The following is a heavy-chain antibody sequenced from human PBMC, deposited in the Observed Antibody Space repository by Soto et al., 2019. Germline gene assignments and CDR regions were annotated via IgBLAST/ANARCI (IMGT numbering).Heavy chain of an antibody. CDR1: GGSISNHY. J-gene: IGHJ4*02. Sequence: SETLSLTCTVSGGSISNHYWSWIRQPPGKGLEWIGYIYYTASTNQNTGSTSYDPSLKSRVTISVDTSKNQISLRLNSVTAADTAVYYCARGDIGAWGQGTLVTVS. CDR2: IYYTASTNQNTGST. D-gene: IGHD2-15*01. CDR3: ARGDIGA. V-gene: IGHV4-59*11.